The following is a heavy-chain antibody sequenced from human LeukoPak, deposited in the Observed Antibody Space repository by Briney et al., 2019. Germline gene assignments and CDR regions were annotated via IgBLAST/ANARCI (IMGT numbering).Heavy chain of an antibody. D-gene: IGHD6-13*01. Sequence: SETLSPTCTVSGGSITSNFWSWIRQPPGKGLEWIGYIYYSGSTNYNPSLKSRVTISEDTSKNQFSLKLSSVTAADTAVYYCASFSSSWYGVGYWGQGTLVTVSS. CDR1: GGSITSNF. CDR3: ASFSSSWYGVGY. J-gene: IGHJ4*02. V-gene: IGHV4-59*01. CDR2: IYYSGST.